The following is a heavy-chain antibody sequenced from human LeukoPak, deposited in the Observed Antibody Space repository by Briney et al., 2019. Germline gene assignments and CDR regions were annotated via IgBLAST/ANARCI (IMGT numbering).Heavy chain of an antibody. CDR3: ARDVVAFDI. V-gene: IGHV3-11*04. CDR1: GFTFSDYY. J-gene: IGHJ3*02. CDR2: ISGSSHII. Sequence: GGSLRLSCAASGFTFSDYYMSWIRQAPGKGLEWVSYISGSSHIIYYADSVKGRFTISRDNAKNSLYLQMNSLRAEDTAVYYCARDVVAFDIWGQGTMVTVSS.